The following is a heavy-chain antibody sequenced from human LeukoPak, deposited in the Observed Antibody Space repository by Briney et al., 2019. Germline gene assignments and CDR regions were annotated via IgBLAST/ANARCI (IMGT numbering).Heavy chain of an antibody. V-gene: IGHV4-34*01. Sequence: SETLSLTCDVYGGSFSGYSWTWIRQPPGKGLEWIGEINPSGSPNYNPSLKSRVTISLDTSKTQFSLKLSSVTAADTAVYFCARAVEEISSSYFYYYHMDVWVKGTTVTVSS. CDR3: ARAVEEISSSYFYYYHMDV. CDR1: GGSFSGYS. J-gene: IGHJ6*03. D-gene: IGHD6-6*01. CDR2: INPSGSP.